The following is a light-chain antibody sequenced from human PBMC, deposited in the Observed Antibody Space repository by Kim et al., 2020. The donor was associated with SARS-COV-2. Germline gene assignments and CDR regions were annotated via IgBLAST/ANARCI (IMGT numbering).Light chain of an antibody. V-gene: IGLV6-57*01. Sequence: GKTVTISCTRSSGSIASNYVQWYQQRPGSSPTTVIYEDYQRPSGVPDRFSGSTDSSSNSASLTISGLKTEDEADYYCQSYDISNQVFGGGTQLTVL. CDR3: QSYDISNQV. J-gene: IGLJ3*02. CDR1: SGSIASNY. CDR2: EDY.